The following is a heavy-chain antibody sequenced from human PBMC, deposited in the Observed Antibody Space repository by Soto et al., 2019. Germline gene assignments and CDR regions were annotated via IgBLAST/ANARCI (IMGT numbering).Heavy chain of an antibody. CDR2: IYSGGST. V-gene: IGHV3-53*01. Sequence: EVQLVESGGGLIQPGGSLRLSCAASGFTVSSNYMSWVRQAPGKGLEWVSVIYSGGSTYYADSVKGRFTISRDNSKNTLYLQMNSLRAEDTAVYYCARDGSWSGGSCAVDYWGQGTLVTVSS. CDR3: ARDGSWSGGSCAVDY. D-gene: IGHD2-15*01. J-gene: IGHJ4*02. CDR1: GFTVSSNY.